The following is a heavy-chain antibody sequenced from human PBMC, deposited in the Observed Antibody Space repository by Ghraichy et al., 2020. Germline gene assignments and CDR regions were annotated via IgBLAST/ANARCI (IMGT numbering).Heavy chain of an antibody. CDR1: GLTFSSYW. Sequence: GGSLRLSCAASGLTFSSYWMHWVRQAPGKGLEWVSHIKTDGSTTNYADSVRGRFTISGDNAKNTLYLQMNSLRADDTAVYYCSTSPRADRGNYWGQGTLVTVSS. J-gene: IGHJ4*02. D-gene: IGHD3-10*01. CDR2: IKTDGSTT. CDR3: STSPRADRGNY. V-gene: IGHV3-74*01.